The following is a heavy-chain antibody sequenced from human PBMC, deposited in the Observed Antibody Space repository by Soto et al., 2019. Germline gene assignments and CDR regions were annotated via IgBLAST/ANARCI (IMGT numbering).Heavy chain of an antibody. J-gene: IGHJ6*02. Sequence: QVQLVESGGGVVQPGRSLRLSCAASGFTFSSYGMHWVRQAPGKGLEWVAVISYDGSNKYYADTVKGRFTISRENSKNTLYLQMNSLRAEDTAVYYCAKAPYSNYHRRDYYGMDVWGQGTTVTVSS. D-gene: IGHD4-4*01. CDR1: GFTFSSYG. V-gene: IGHV3-30*18. CDR3: AKAPYSNYHRRDYYGMDV. CDR2: ISYDGSNK.